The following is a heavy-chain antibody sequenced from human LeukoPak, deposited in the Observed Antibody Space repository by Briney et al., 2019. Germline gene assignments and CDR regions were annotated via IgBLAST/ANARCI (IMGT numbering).Heavy chain of an antibody. CDR1: GFIFTNFF. D-gene: IGHD2-21*02. V-gene: IGHV3-11*04. CDR2: IGSSGNTI. J-gene: IGHJ4*02. Sequence: GGSLRLSCTASGFIFTNFFMTWVRQTPGKGLEWVSYIGSSGNTIYYADSVKGRFTISRDNAKNSLYLQMNSLRAEDTALYYCASEVDCGGDCYFAYWGQGTLVTVSS. CDR3: ASEVDCGGDCYFAY.